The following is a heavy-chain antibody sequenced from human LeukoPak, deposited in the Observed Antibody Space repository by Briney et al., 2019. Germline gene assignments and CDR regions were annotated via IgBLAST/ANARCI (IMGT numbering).Heavy chain of an antibody. CDR1: GYNFISNW. Sequence: GESLKISCQGSGYNFISNWIGRVRQTPGKGLEFLGIIYPHDSETIYSPSFQGQVTVSADKSTSTAYLQWNTLKASDTAMYYCARVDRRGYSDYTAILPDYWGQGTLVTVSS. V-gene: IGHV5-51*01. D-gene: IGHD5-12*01. J-gene: IGHJ4*02. CDR3: ARVDRRGYSDYTAILPDY. CDR2: IYPHDSET.